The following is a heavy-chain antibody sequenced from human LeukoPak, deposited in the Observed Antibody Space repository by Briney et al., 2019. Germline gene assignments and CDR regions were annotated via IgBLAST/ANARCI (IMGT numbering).Heavy chain of an antibody. V-gene: IGHV4-59*01. CDR1: GGSFISYY. J-gene: IGHJ5*02. D-gene: IGHD3-3*01. Sequence: SETLSLHCAVYGGSFISYYWSWIRQPPGKGLEWIGYIYYSCSTKYNPSPKRRVTLSGDTSKNRFSLTPSSEPAADRAVYYCAREVPHLQGYDFWSGYYTGWFDPWGQGNLVTVSS. CDR2: IYYSCST. CDR3: AREVPHLQGYDFWSGYYTGWFDP.